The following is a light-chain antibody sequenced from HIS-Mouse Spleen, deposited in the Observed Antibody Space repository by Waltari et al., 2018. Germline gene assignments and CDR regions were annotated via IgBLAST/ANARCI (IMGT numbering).Light chain of an antibody. CDR1: ALPKKY. J-gene: IGLJ2*01. CDR3: YSTDGSGNHRV. CDR2: EDS. Sequence: SYELTQPPSVSVSPGQTARITCSGDALPKKYAYWYQQKSGQAPVLVIYEDSKRPSGTPERFSGSSAGTMATWTISGAQVEDEADYYCYSTDGSGNHRVFGGGTKLTVL. V-gene: IGLV3-10*01.